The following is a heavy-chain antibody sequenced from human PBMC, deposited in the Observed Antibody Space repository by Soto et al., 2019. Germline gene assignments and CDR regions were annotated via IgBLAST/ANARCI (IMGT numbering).Heavy chain of an antibody. CDR2: INHSGST. V-gene: IGHV4-34*01. CDR3: ARAISSSWYNYYYYMDV. CDR1: GGSFSGYY. Sequence: SETLSLTCAVYGGSFSGYYWSWIRQPPGKGLEWIGEINHSGSTNYNPSLKSRVTISVDTSKNQFSLKLSSATAADTAVYYCARAISSSWYNYYYYMDVWGKGTTVTVSS. J-gene: IGHJ6*03. D-gene: IGHD6-13*01.